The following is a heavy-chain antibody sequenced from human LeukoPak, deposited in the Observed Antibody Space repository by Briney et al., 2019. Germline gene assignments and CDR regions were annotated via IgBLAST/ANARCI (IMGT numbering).Heavy chain of an antibody. J-gene: IGHJ3*01. D-gene: IGHD3-22*01. V-gene: IGHV3-23*01. CDR3: AKDGRGSGYPLRNAFDV. CDR2: ISGSGGST. Sequence: PGGSLRLSCAVSGFTFSGYGMHWVRQAPGKGLEWVPAISGSGGSTYYADSVKGRFTISRDNSKNTLYLQTNSLRAEDTAVYYCAKDGRGSGYPLRNAFDVWGQGTMVTVSS. CDR1: GFTFSGYG.